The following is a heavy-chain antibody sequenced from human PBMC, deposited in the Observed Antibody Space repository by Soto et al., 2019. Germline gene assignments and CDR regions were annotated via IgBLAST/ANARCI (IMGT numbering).Heavy chain of an antibody. Sequence: QVQLVESGGGVVQPGRSLRLSCAASGFTFSSYGMHWVRQAPGKGLEWVAVISYDGSNKYYAHSVKERFNISRDNSKNTLYVQMNSLRAEDTAVYYCAKDLYYYDSSGYSLGGMDVWGQGTTVTVSS. V-gene: IGHV3-30*18. D-gene: IGHD3-22*01. CDR3: AKDLYYYDSSGYSLGGMDV. CDR2: ISYDGSNK. CDR1: GFTFSSYG. J-gene: IGHJ6*02.